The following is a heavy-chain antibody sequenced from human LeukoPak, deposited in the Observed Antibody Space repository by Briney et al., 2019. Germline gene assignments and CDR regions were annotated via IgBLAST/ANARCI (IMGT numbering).Heavy chain of an antibody. J-gene: IGHJ4*02. CDR3: ARGHYSNRL. CDR2: IYIDGGT. D-gene: IGHD2-2*01. V-gene: IGHV3-66*01. CDR1: GFTVSSKY. Sequence: GGSLRLSCAASGFTVSSKYMSWVRQAPGKGLEWVSVIYIDGGTYYGDSVKGRFTISRDNSKNTLLLQMNSLRAEDTAVYYCARGHYSNRLGGQGTLVTVSS.